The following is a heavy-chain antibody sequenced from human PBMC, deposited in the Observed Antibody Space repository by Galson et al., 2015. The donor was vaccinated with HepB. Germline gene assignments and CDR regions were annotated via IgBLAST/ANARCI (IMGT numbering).Heavy chain of an antibody. D-gene: IGHD1-14*01. CDR3: AKEQGISRLGRPLSEHYYYGMDV. CDR1: GFTFDDYS. V-gene: IGHV3-43*01. Sequence: SLRLSCATSGFTFDDYSMHWVRQAPGKGLEWVSLISWNGRVTKYADSVKGRFTISRVNSKKSLYLQMNSLTTEDTALYYCAKEQGISRLGRPLSEHYYYGMDVSGQGTTVTVSS. CDR2: ISWNGRVT. J-gene: IGHJ6*02.